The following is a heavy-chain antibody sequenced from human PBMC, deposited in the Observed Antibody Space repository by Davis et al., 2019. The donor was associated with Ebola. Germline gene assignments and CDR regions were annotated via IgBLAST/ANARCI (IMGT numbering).Heavy chain of an antibody. CDR1: GFTFSDYY. CDR3: ARLVVTYYYGMDV. J-gene: IGHJ6*02. Sequence: GGSLRLSCAASGFTFSDYYMSWIRQAPGKGLEWVSYISSSSSTIYYADSAKGRFTISRDNAKNSLYLQMNSLRDEDTAVYYCARLVVTYYYGMDVWGQGTTVTVSS. D-gene: IGHD2-21*02. CDR2: ISSSSSTI. V-gene: IGHV3-11*04.